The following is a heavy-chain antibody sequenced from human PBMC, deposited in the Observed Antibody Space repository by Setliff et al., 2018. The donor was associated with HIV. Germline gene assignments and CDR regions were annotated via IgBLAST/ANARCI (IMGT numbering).Heavy chain of an antibody. CDR2: INEDGNKN. CDR1: GFIFVNAW. Sequence: PGGSLRLSCETSGFIFVNAWMSWVRQGPGKGLEWVATINEDGNKNYHGASVWGRLTISRDNAKNSLFLQMNSLRAEDAALYYCARAPIAPAGMHYYYYYMDVWGKGTTVTVSS. J-gene: IGHJ6*03. CDR3: ARAPIAPAGMHYYYYYMDV. D-gene: IGHD6-13*01. V-gene: IGHV3-7*03.